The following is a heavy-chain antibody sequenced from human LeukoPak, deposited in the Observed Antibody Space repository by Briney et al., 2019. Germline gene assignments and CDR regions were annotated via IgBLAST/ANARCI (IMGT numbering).Heavy chain of an antibody. V-gene: IGHV4-38-2*01. Sequence: PSETLSLTCAVSGYSISSGHYWGWIRQPPGKGLEWTGRIYHSGSTYYSPSLKSRVTISVDPSKNQFSLKLSSVTAADTAVYYCAKTVDIVATVDYWGQGTLVTVSS. D-gene: IGHD5-12*01. CDR1: GYSISSGHY. CDR2: IYHSGST. J-gene: IGHJ4*02. CDR3: AKTVDIVATVDY.